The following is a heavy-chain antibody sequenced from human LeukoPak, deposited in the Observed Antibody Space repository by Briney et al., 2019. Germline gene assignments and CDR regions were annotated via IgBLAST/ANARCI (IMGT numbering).Heavy chain of an antibody. V-gene: IGHV3-23*01. CDR1: GFTVSSNY. D-gene: IGHD3-16*01. CDR3: AKDGVRNYFEY. J-gene: IGHJ4*02. Sequence: GGSLRLSCAASGFTVSSNYMSWVRQAPGKGLEWVSAISGSGYSTYYADSVKGRFTISRDNSKTTLYLQMNSLRAEDTAVYYCAKDGVRNYFEYWGQGTLVTVSS. CDR2: ISGSGYST.